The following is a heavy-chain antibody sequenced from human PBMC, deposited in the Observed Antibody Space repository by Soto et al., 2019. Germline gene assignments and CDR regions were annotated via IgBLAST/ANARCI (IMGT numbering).Heavy chain of an antibody. CDR1: GGSISRDY. J-gene: IGHJ5*02. D-gene: IGHD3-22*01. V-gene: IGHV4-59*01. Sequence: PSETLSLTCTVSGGSISRDYWSWIRQPPGKGPEWIGYIYYSGSTNYNPSLKSRVTISVDTSKNQFSLKLSSVTAADTAVYYCARRGGYYDSSGYTWFDPWGQGTLVTVSS. CDR2: IYYSGST. CDR3: ARRGGYYDSSGYTWFDP.